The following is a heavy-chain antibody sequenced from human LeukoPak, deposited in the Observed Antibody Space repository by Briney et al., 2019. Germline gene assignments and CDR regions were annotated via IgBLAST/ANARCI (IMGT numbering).Heavy chain of an antibody. D-gene: IGHD6-6*01. V-gene: IGHV4-34*01. Sequence: SETLSLTCAVYGGSFSGYYWSWIRQPPGKGLEWVGEINHSGSTNYNPSLKSRVTISVDTSKNQFSLKLSSVTAADTAVYYCARQGLSSSGYYIDYWGQGTLVTVSS. J-gene: IGHJ4*02. CDR1: GGSFSGYY. CDR2: INHSGST. CDR3: ARQGLSSSGYYIDY.